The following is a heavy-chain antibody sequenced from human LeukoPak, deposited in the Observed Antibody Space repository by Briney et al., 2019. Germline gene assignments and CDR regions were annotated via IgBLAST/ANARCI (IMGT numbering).Heavy chain of an antibody. CDR2: ISAYTVEA. CDR3: ARTPTGPYGSSGYLPYYFDY. J-gene: IGHJ4*02. CDR1: GYTLINYG. D-gene: IGHD3-22*01. V-gene: IGHV1-18*01. Sequence: SSVNVSGKASGYTLINYGLIGVRQAPGQGLEGMGGISAYTVEASHPQNLHGRVTITTDTSTSTAYMELRSLRSDAPAVYYCARTPTGPYGSSGYLPYYFDYWGQGNQVTVAS.